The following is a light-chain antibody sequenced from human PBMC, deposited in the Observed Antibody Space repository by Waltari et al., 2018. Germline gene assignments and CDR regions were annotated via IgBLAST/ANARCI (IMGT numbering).Light chain of an antibody. V-gene: IGLV2-14*03. Sequence: QSALTQSASVSGSPGQSITISCTGTSSDVGGYNHVSWYQQHPGTAPKLMIYDVTNRPSGVSNRFSGSKSGNTASLTISGRQAEDESDYYCSSYTSSSALVFGGGTKLTVL. CDR1: SSDVGGYNH. CDR2: DVT. CDR3: SSYTSSSALV. J-gene: IGLJ2*01.